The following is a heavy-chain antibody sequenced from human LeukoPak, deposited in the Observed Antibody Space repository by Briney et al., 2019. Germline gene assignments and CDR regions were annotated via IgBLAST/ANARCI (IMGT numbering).Heavy chain of an antibody. J-gene: IGHJ6*02. CDR3: AKGAGDYYYYGMDV. CDR2: ISWNSGSI. V-gene: IGHV3-9*01. CDR1: GFTFDDYA. Sequence: GGSLRLSCAASGFTFDDYAMHWVRQAPGKGLEWVSGISWNSGSIGYADSVKGRFTISRDNAKNSLYLQMNSLRAEDTALYYCAKGAGDYYYYGMDVWGQGTTVTVSS. D-gene: IGHD3-10*01.